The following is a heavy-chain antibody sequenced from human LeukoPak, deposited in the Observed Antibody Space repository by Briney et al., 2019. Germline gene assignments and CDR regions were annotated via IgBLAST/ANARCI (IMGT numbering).Heavy chain of an antibody. CDR1: GFTFSSYG. J-gene: IGHJ3*02. Sequence: GGSLRLSCAASGFTFSSYGMHWVRQAPGKGLEWVAVISYDGSNKYYADSVKGRFTISRDNSKNTLYLQMNSLRAEDTAVYYCAKTYYYDSSGYYDAFDIWGQGTMVTVSS. CDR3: AKTYYYDSSGYYDAFDI. V-gene: IGHV3-30*18. CDR2: ISYDGSNK. D-gene: IGHD3-22*01.